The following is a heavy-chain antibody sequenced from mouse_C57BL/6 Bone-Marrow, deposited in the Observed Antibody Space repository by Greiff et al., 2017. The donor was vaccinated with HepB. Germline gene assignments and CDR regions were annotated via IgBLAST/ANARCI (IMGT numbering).Heavy chain of an antibody. V-gene: IGHV5-15*01. CDR1: GFTFSDYG. CDR2: ISNLAYSI. D-gene: IGHD2-4*01. Sequence: EVQGVESGGGLVQPGGSLKLSCAASGFTFSDYGMAWVRQAPRKGPEWVAFISNLAYSIYYADTVTGRFTISRENAKNTLYLEMSSLRSEDTAMYYCARPYDYDEGWFAYWGQGTLVTVSA. CDR3: ARPYDYDEGWFAY. J-gene: IGHJ3*01.